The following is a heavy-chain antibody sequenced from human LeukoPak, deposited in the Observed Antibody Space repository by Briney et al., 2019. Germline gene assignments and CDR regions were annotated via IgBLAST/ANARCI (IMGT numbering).Heavy chain of an antibody. CDR2: IYYSGST. CDR3: ARDTVRGVSDAFDI. J-gene: IGHJ3*02. CDR1: GGSISSGDYY. V-gene: IGHV4-30-4*01. D-gene: IGHD3-10*01. Sequence: NPSETLSLTCTVSGGSISSGDYYWSWIRQPPGKGLEWIGYIYYSGSTYYNPSLKSRVTISVDTSKNQFSLKLSSVAAADTAVYYCARDTVRGVSDAFDIWGQGTMVTVSS.